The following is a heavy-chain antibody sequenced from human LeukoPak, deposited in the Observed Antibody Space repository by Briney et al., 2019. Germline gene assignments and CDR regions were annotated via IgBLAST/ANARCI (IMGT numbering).Heavy chain of an antibody. CDR1: GFTFTSYW. D-gene: IGHD2-21*02. Sequence: GGSLRLSCEVSGFTFTSYWMSWVRQAPGKGLEWVANINEDGSHKYHADSVKGRLTISRDNAKNSLYLQMNSLRAEDTAVYYCARDATRGGDNDYWGQGTRVIVSS. CDR2: INEDGSHK. CDR3: ARDATRGGDNDY. J-gene: IGHJ4*02. V-gene: IGHV3-7*01.